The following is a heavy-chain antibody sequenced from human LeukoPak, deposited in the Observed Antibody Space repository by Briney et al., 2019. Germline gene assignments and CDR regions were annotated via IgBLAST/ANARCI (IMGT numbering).Heavy chain of an antibody. Sequence: SETLSLTCTVSGGSISSYYWSWIRQPPGKGLEWIGYIYYSGSTNYNPSLKSRVTISVDTSKNQFSLKLSSVTAADTAVYYCARSSGGFIGYYYYGMGVWGQGTTVTVSS. CDR2: IYYSGST. D-gene: IGHD2-15*01. CDR1: GGSISSYY. V-gene: IGHV4-59*01. J-gene: IGHJ6*02. CDR3: ARSSGGFIGYYYYGMGV.